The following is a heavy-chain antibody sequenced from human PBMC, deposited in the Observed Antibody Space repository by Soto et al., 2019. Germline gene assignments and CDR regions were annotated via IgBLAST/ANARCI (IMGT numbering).Heavy chain of an antibody. J-gene: IGHJ5*02. V-gene: IGHV1-18*01. CDR2: ISTYSGDT. CDR1: GYTFFTYD. Sequence: QFHLVQSGVEVKTPGASVKVSCQASGYTFFTYDISWVRQAPGQGLEWMGWISTYSGDTKYAQKFQGRVTMTTDISTTTAYLELKSLRSDDTAVYDCKRHHGPTTSENWFDPGGQGTLVTVSS. CDR3: KRHHGPTTSENWFDP. D-gene: IGHD2-2*01.